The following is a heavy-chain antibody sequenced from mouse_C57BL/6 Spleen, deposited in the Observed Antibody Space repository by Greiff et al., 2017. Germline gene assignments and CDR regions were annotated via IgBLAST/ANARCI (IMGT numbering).Heavy chain of an antibody. J-gene: IGHJ2*01. CDR3: ASVYYYGIRDYFDY. CDR1: GYTFTDYN. V-gene: IGHV1-22*01. CDR2: INPNNGGT. Sequence: EVQLQQSGPELVKPGASVKMSCKASGYTFTDYNMHWVKQSHGKSLEWIGYINPNNGGTSYNQKFKGKATLTVNKSSSTAYMELRSLTSEDSAVYYCASVYYYGIRDYFDYWGQGTTLTVSS. D-gene: IGHD1-1*01.